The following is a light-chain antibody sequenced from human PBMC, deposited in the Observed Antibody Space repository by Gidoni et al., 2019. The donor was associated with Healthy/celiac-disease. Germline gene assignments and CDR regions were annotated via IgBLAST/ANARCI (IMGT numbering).Light chain of an antibody. V-gene: IGLV2-14*01. CDR2: EVS. CDR1: SSDVGGYNY. CDR3: SSYTSSSTLV. J-gene: IGLJ2*01. Sequence: QSALTQPASVSGSPGQSITISCTGTSSDVGGYNYVPWYQQHPGKAPKLMIYEVSNRPSGVSNRFSGSKSGNTASLTISGLQAEDEADYYCSSYTSSSTLVFGVGTKLTVL.